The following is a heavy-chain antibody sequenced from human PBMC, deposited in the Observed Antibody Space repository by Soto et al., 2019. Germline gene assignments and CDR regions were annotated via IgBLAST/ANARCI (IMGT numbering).Heavy chain of an antibody. CDR1: GDSVSSDSAA. V-gene: IGHV6-1*01. CDR2: TYYRSKWYN. Sequence: SQTLSLTCAISGDSVSSDSAAWNWIRQSPSRGLEWLGRTYYRSKWYNDYAVSMKSRIIISPDTSKNQFSPQLNSVTSEDTAVYFCARDYYYGMDVWGQGTTVTVSS. J-gene: IGHJ6*02. CDR3: ARDYYYGMDV.